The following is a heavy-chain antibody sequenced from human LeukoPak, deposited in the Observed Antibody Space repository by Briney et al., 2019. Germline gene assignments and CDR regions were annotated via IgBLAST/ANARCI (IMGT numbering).Heavy chain of an antibody. J-gene: IGHJ4*02. CDR1: GFTFTNYA. V-gene: IGHV3-23*01. D-gene: IGHD1-20*01. CDR3: AKVKWKLIGYFDY. Sequence: PGGSLRLSCAASGFTFTNYAMSWVRQAPGKGLEWVSVLTGVGGTYYADSVKGRFTNSRDDSKNTLFLQMNSLRAEDTAVYFCAKVKWKLIGYFDYWGQGTLVTVSS. CDR2: LTGVGGT.